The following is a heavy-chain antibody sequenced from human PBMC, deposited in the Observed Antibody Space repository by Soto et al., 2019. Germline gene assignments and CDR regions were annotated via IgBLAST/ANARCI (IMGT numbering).Heavy chain of an antibody. CDR3: ATGPMYDNALDY. CDR1: GSTLPELS. J-gene: IGHJ4*02. Sequence: ASVKVSCKVSGSTLPELSMHWVRQAPGKGLEWMGGFDPEDGETIYAQKFQGRVTMTEDTSTDTAYMELSSLRSEDTAVHSCATGPMYDNALDYWGQGTLVTVSS. V-gene: IGHV1-24*01. CDR2: FDPEDGET. D-gene: IGHD2-8*01.